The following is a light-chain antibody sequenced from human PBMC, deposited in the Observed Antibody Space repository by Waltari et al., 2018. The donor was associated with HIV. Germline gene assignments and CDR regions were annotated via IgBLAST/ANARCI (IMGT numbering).Light chain of an antibody. V-gene: IGLV1-44*01. Sequence: QSVLTQPPSASGTPGQRVTISCSGSSSNIGSNPVKWSQQLPGTAPKLLIYSNKQRPSGVPDRCSGSKSGTSASLAISGLQSEDEADYYCAAWDDSLNGWVFGGGTKLTVL. J-gene: IGLJ3*02. CDR2: SNK. CDR3: AAWDDSLNGWV. CDR1: SSNIGSNP.